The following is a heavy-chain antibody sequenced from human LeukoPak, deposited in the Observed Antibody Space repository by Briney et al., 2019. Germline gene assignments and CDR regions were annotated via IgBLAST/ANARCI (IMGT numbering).Heavy chain of an antibody. CDR1: GYTFTRNT. CDR3: VTNFDSSGYFGY. CDR2: VNTNTENP. Sequence: WASVKVSCKASGYTFTRNTINWVRQAPGQGLEWMGWVNTNTENPTYAQGFTGRFVFSSDTSVSTAYLQIGSLKAEDTAVYYCVTNFDSSGYFGYWGQGTLVTVSS. D-gene: IGHD3-22*01. J-gene: IGHJ4*02. V-gene: IGHV7-4-1*01.